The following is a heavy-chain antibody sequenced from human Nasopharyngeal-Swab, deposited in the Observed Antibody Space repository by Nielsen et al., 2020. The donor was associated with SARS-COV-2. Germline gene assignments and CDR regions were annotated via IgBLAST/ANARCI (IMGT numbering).Heavy chain of an antibody. CDR2: TNAGNGNT. D-gene: IGHD6-13*01. V-gene: IGHV1-3*01. CDR1: GYTFTSYA. CDR3: ARSFYSSSWYSHPAYYYYGMDV. Sequence: ASVKVSCKASGYTFTSYAMHWMRQAPGQRLEWMGWTNAGNGNTKYSQKFQGRVTITRDTSASTAYMELSSLRSEDTAVYYCARSFYSSSWYSHPAYYYYGMDVWGQGTTVTVSS. J-gene: IGHJ6*02.